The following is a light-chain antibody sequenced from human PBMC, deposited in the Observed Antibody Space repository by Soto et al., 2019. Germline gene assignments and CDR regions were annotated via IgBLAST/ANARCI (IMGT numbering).Light chain of an antibody. CDR3: QQSYSTPRT. V-gene: IGKV1-39*01. J-gene: IGKJ2*01. CDR2: AAS. Sequence: DIPMTQSPSSLSASVGDRVTITCRAGQSISSYLNWYQQQPGKAPKLLIYAASNLQRGVPSRFSGSGSGTDFTLTISSLQPEDFATYFCQQSYSTPRTFGQGTKLDIK. CDR1: QSISSY.